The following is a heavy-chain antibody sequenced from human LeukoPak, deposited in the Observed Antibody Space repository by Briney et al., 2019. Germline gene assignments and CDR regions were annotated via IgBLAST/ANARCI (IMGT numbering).Heavy chain of an antibody. CDR2: LWYDGSKK. J-gene: IGHJ4*02. CDR1: GFTFRSYA. D-gene: IGHD6-19*01. Sequence: ERSLRLSCAASGFTFRSYAMNWVRQAPGKGLEWVASLWYDGSKKHYADSVKGRFTISRDNSKNTLYLHMNSLRAEDTAVYFCAEGDRNSGWQKWGQGTLVTVSS. V-gene: IGHV3-33*06. CDR3: AEGDRNSGWQK.